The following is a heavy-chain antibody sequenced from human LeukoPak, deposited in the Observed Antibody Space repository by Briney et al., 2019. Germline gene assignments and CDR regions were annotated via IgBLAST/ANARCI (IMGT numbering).Heavy chain of an antibody. J-gene: IGHJ6*03. V-gene: IGHV3-11*04. D-gene: IGHD2-2*01. CDR2: ISSSGSTI. Sequence: PGGSLRLSCAASGFTFSDYYMSWIRQAPGKGLEWVSYISSSGSTIYYADPVMGRFTISRDNAKNSLYLQMNSLRAEDTAVYYCARPLGYCSSTSCSPSSYYYYMDVWGKGTTVTVSS. CDR1: GFTFSDYY. CDR3: ARPLGYCSSTSCSPSSYYYYMDV.